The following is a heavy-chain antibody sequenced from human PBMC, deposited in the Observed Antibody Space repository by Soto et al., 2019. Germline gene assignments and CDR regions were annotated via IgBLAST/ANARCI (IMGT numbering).Heavy chain of an antibody. D-gene: IGHD3-3*01. CDR3: ARDLPRITIFGGDDAFDI. V-gene: IGHV3-33*01. J-gene: IGHJ3*02. Sequence: GGSLRLSCAASGFTFSSYGMHWVRQAPGKGLEWVAVIWYDGSNKYYADSVKGRFTISRDNSKNMLYLQMNSLRAEDTAVYYCARDLPRITIFGGDDAFDIWGQGTMVTVSS. CDR1: GFTFSSYG. CDR2: IWYDGSNK.